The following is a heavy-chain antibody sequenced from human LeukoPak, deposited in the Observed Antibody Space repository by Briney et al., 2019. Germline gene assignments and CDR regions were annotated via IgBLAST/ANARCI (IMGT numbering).Heavy chain of an antibody. CDR3: AKAMGWELLPAYNWFDP. Sequence: GGSLRLSCAASGYTFSSYAMSWVRQAPGKGLEWVSAISGSGGSTYYADSVKGRFTISRDNSKNTLYLQMSSLRAEDTAVYYCAKAMGWELLPAYNWFDPWGQGTLVTVSS. CDR2: ISGSGGST. J-gene: IGHJ5*02. D-gene: IGHD1-26*01. V-gene: IGHV3-23*01. CDR1: GYTFSSYA.